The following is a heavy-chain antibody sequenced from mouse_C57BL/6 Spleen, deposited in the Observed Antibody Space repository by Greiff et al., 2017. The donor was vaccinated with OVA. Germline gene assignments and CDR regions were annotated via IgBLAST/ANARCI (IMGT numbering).Heavy chain of an antibody. J-gene: IGHJ4*01. V-gene: IGHV2-3*01. D-gene: IGHD1-1*01. CDR3: AKRGVYYYGSIYECYYAMDY. Sequence: VHLVESGPGLVAPSQSLSITCTVSGFSLTSYGVSWVRQPPGKGLEWMGAIWGDGSTNYHSALIYRLCISQDNSKSQVFLKLNSLQTYDTATYYYAKRGVYYYGSIYECYYAMDYWGQGTSVTVSS. CDR2: IWGDGST. CDR1: GFSLTSYG.